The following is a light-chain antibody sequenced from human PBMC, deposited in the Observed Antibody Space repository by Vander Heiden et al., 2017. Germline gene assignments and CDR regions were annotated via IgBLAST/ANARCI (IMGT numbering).Light chain of an antibody. J-gene: IGKJ2*01. V-gene: IGKV1-8*01. CDR3: QQYYSYPYT. Sequence: AIRMTQSPSSLSASTGDRVTITCRASQVISSYLAWYQQKPGKAPKLLIYAASTLQSGVPSRFSGSGSGTDFTLTISCLQSEDFATYYCQQYYSYPYTFGQGTKLXIK. CDR2: AAS. CDR1: QVISSY.